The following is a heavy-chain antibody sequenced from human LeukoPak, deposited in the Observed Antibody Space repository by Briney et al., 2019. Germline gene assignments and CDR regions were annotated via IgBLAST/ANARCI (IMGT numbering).Heavy chain of an antibody. D-gene: IGHD3-16*01. V-gene: IGHV4-34*01. J-gene: IGHJ3*02. Sequence: SETLSLTCAVSGGSFSDYQWNWIRQSPGKGLEWLGEISHSGTTTYNPSLKSRVTISVDTSKNQFSLRLRSVTAADTAVYYCARGLVWRFLLDSRRDSFDIWGQGTTITVSS. CDR2: ISHSGTT. CDR1: GGSFSDYQ. CDR3: ARGLVWRFLLDSRRDSFDI.